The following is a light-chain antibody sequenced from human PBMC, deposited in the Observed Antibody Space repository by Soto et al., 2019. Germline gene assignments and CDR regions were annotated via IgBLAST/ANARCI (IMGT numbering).Light chain of an antibody. CDR3: SSYTSSSTYV. J-gene: IGLJ1*01. Sequence: VLTQPASVSGSPGQSITISCPGTSSDVGGYNYVSWYQQHPGKAPKLMIYDVSNRPSGVSNRFSGSKSGNTASLTISGLQAEDEADYYCSSYTSSSTYVFGTGTKLTVL. V-gene: IGLV2-14*01. CDR1: SSDVGGYNY. CDR2: DVS.